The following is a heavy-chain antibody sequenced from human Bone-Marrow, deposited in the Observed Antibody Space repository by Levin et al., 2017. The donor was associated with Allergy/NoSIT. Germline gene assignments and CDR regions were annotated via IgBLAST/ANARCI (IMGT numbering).Heavy chain of an antibody. CDR2: IYSGGST. CDR1: GFTVSSNY. CDR3: ARALGYCSGGSCYSAEFDY. Sequence: GGSLRLSCAASGFTVSSNYMSWVRQAPGKGLEWVSVIYSGGSTYYADSVKGRFTISRDNSKNTLYLQMNSLRAEDTAVYYCARALGYCSGGSCYSAEFDYWGQGTLVTVSS. J-gene: IGHJ4*02. V-gene: IGHV3-53*01. D-gene: IGHD2-15*01.